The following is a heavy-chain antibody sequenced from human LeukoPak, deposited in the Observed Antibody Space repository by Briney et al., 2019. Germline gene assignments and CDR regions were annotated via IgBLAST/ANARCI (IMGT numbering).Heavy chain of an antibody. Sequence: KAAETLSLTCTVSCRSISSSRNYWAWIRQPPGKGLERIGSMYYSWRTYYNPANKSRVTIAVDTSKNQFSLKLSSVTAADTAVYYCARRGDDDFWSGRVDYWGQGTLVTVSS. CDR2: MYYSWRT. J-gene: IGHJ4*02. V-gene: IGHV4-39*01. CDR1: CRSISSSRNY. CDR3: ARRGDDDFWSGRVDY. D-gene: IGHD3-3*01.